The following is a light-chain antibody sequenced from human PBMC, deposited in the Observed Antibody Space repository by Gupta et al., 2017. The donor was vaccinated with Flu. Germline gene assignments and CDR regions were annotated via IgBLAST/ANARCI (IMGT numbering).Light chain of an antibody. CDR1: SGRIASSF. Sequence: NFMLTQTHSVSESPGKTVTIYCPCSSGRIASSFVQWYQQRPGSSPTTVIYEDNQRPSGVPDRFSGSIDSSSNSAFLTIFGLKTEDEADYYCQSYNTSDVIFGGGTKLTVL. V-gene: IGLV6-57*01. J-gene: IGLJ2*01. CDR2: EDN. CDR3: QSYNTSDVI.